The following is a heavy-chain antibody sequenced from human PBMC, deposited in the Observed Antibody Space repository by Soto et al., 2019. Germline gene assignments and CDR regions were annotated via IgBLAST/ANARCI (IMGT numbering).Heavy chain of an antibody. J-gene: IGHJ3*02. D-gene: IGHD2-15*01. CDR3: ARDWGYCSAGGCYPNAPSDI. CDR2: ISYDGSNT. Sequence: QVQLVESGGGVVQPGRSLRLSCAASGFSFSSYAMNWVRQAAGKGLEWVAVISYDGSNTLYADSVKGRFTISRDNSKNTMSLQMYSLRAEETAVYYCARDWGYCSAGGCYPNAPSDIWGQGTMVTVSS. V-gene: IGHV3-30-3*01. CDR1: GFSFSSYA.